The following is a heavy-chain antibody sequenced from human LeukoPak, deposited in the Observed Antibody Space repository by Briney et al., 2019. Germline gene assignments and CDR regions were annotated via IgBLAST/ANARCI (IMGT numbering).Heavy chain of an antibody. J-gene: IGHJ4*02. CDR2: IYHSGST. V-gene: IGHV4-38-2*02. Sequence: SETLSLTCTVSGYSISSGYYWGWIRQPPGKGLEWIGSIYHSGSTYYNPSLKSRVTISVDTSKNQFSLKLSSVTAADTAVYYCASSGGGYYGSGDFDYWGQGTLVTVSS. D-gene: IGHD3-10*01. CDR3: ASSGGGYYGSGDFDY. CDR1: GYSISSGYY.